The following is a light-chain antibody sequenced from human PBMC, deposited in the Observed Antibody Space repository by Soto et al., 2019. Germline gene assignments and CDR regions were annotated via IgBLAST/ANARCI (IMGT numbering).Light chain of an antibody. CDR2: AAS. Sequence: DIQLTQSPSFLSASVGDRVTITCRASQGISSYLAWYQQKPGKAPKLLIYAASTLQSGVPSRFSGSGSGTEFTRTISSLQPEDFATYYCQQRNSYPPFTFGPGTKVDIK. V-gene: IGKV1-9*01. CDR1: QGISSY. CDR3: QQRNSYPPFT. J-gene: IGKJ3*01.